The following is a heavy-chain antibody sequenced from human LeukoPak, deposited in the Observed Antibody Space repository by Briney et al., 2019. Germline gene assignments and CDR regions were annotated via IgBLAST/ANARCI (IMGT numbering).Heavy chain of an antibody. Sequence: GASMKVSCKVSGSTLTELSMHWVRQPPGKGLEWMGGFDPADGERFYAQKFQGRVTITRNTSISTAYMELSSLRSEDTAVYYCARGRNWNYAYYYYYMDVWGKGTTVTVSS. D-gene: IGHD1-7*01. CDR1: GSTLTELS. CDR2: FDPADGER. CDR3: ARGRNWNYAYYYYYMDV. V-gene: IGHV1-24*01. J-gene: IGHJ6*03.